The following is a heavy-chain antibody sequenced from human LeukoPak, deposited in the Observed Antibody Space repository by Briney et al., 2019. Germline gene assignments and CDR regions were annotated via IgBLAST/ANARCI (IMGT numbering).Heavy chain of an antibody. D-gene: IGHD2-2*01. CDR1: GFTFNRFW. J-gene: IGHJ4*02. CDR2: IKQDGSET. CDR3: ARSVVPAAFDY. V-gene: IGHV3-7*01. Sequence: GGSLRLSCAASGFTFNRFWMSWVRQAPGKGLEWVANIKQDGSETRYVASVKGRFTISRDNAKNSLYLQMNSLRAEDTAVYYCARSVVPAAFDYWGQGTLVTVSS.